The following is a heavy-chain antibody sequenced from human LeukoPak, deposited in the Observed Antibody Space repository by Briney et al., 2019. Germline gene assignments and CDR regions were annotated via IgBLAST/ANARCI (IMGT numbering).Heavy chain of an antibody. V-gene: IGHV4-59*08. Sequence: SETLSLTCTVSGGSISSYYWSWIRQPPGKGLEWIGYIHYSGSTKYNPSLKSRVSISVDTPKNHFSLKLSSVTAADAAVYYCAGTVRGPNWFDSWGQGTQVTVSS. CDR3: AGTVRGPNWFDS. D-gene: IGHD4-11*01. J-gene: IGHJ5*01. CDR2: IHYSGST. CDR1: GGSISSYY.